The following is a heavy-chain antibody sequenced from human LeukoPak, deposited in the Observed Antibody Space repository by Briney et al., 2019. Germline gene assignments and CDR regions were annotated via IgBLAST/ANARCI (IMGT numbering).Heavy chain of an antibody. CDR1: GYTFTGSGWY. Sequence: ASVKVSCKASGYTFTGSGWYLYWLRQAPGQGLECVGWIHPNNGATLYAQKFQGRVAMTTDTSINTAYMELSRLRPDDTAMYYCARDGPAQMVDFDYWGQGTLVTVSS. V-gene: IGHV1-2*02. CDR2: IHPNNGAT. CDR3: ARDGPAQMVDFDY. J-gene: IGHJ4*02. D-gene: IGHD3-10*01.